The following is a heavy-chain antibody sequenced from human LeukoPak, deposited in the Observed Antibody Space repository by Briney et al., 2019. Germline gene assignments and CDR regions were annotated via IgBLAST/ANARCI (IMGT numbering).Heavy chain of an antibody. V-gene: IGHV1-46*01. CDR1: GYTLSSYY. Sequence: ASVKVSCKASGYTLSSYYMHWIRQAPGQGLEWKGLSNPSGSITTYAQKFQGRVTVTRDTSTSTVYMELRSLRSEDTAVYYCAREPTLAALTVDNWFAPWGQGTLVTVSS. D-gene: IGHD6-13*01. CDR2: SNPSGSIT. CDR3: AREPTLAALTVDNWFAP. J-gene: IGHJ5*02.